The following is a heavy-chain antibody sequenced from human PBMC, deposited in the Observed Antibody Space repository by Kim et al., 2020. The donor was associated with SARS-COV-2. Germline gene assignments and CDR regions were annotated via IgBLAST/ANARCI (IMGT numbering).Heavy chain of an antibody. CDR3: AREARRRQRDKESADAFDI. J-gene: IGHJ3*02. CDR1: GFTFSSYS. V-gene: IGHV3-21*01. Sequence: GGSLRLSCAASGFTFSSYSMNWVRQAPGKGLEWVSGISISSTYTVCADSLKGRITISRDNAKSSLYLQMNSLRADDTAVYYCAREARRRQRDKESADAFDIWGHGTLLIVSS. CDR2: ISISSTYT.